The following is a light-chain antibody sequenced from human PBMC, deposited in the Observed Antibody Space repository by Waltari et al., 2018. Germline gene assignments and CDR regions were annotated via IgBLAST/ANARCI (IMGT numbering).Light chain of an antibody. Sequence: QSALTQPASVSGSPGQSITISCTGTSSDVGFSNYVSWYPQHPGKSPKLMVYEGSYRPSVVSHRFFGSKSGNTASLTISGLQPEDEADYYCNSYTVIGTYVFGTGTKVTVL. J-gene: IGLJ1*01. CDR2: EGS. CDR1: SSDVGFSNY. CDR3: NSYTVIGTYV. V-gene: IGLV2-14*01.